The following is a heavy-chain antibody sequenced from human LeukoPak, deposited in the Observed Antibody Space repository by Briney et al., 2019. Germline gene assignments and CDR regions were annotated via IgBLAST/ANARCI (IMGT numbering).Heavy chain of an antibody. CDR3: ARERDGYTHDAFDI. D-gene: IGHD5-24*01. V-gene: IGHV3-48*01. Sequence: GGSLRLSCAASGFTFSSYSMAWVRQAPGKGLEWASYISIRSSTIYYADSVKGRFTISRDNAKNSLYVQMNSLRAEDTAVYYCARERDGYTHDAFDIWGQGTMVTVSS. CDR1: GFTFSSYS. CDR2: ISIRSSTI. J-gene: IGHJ3*02.